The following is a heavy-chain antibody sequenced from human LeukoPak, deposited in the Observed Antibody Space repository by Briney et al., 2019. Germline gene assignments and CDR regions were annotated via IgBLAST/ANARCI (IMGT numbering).Heavy chain of an antibody. V-gene: IGHV4-31*03. Sequence: TLSLTCTVSGGSISSGGYYWSWIRQHPGKGLEWIGYIYCSGSTYYNPSLKSRVTISVDTSKNQFSLKLSSVTAADTAVYYCARDSGYDFWSGYYPYYYYYGMDVWGQGTTVTVSS. J-gene: IGHJ6*02. CDR2: IYCSGST. CDR1: GGSISSGGYY. CDR3: ARDSGYDFWSGYYPYYYYYGMDV. D-gene: IGHD3-3*01.